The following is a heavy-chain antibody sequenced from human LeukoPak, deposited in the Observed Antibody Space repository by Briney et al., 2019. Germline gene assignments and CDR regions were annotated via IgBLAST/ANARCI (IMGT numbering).Heavy chain of an antibody. V-gene: IGHV1-18*01. Sequence: ASVKVSCKASGYTFTSYGISWVRQAPGQGLEWMGWISAYNGDTNYAQKLQGRVTMTTDTSTSTAYMELRSLRSDDTAVYYCARDLYSYGESWFDPWGQGTLVTVSS. CDR2: ISAYNGDT. J-gene: IGHJ5*02. CDR3: ARDLYSYGESWFDP. CDR1: GYTFTSYG. D-gene: IGHD5-18*01.